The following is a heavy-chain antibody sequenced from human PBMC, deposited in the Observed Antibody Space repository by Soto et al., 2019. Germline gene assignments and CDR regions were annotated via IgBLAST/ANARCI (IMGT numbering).Heavy chain of an antibody. J-gene: IGHJ4*02. CDR2: INHSGST. CDR3: ARGRGYCSSTSCYAPLYYFDY. CDR1: GGSFSGYY. Sequence: SETLSLTCAVYGGSFSGYYWSWIRQPPGKGLEWIGEINHSGSTNYNPSLKSRVTISVDTSKNQFSLKLSSVTAADTAVYYCARGRGYCSSTSCYAPLYYFDYWGQGTLVTVSS. V-gene: IGHV4-34*01. D-gene: IGHD2-2*01.